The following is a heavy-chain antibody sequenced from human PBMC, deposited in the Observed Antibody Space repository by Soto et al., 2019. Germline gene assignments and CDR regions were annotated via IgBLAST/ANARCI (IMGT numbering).Heavy chain of an antibody. CDR2: IRAKAHGGTI. V-gene: IGHV3-49*04. CDR3: TRAYSSSPLDY. J-gene: IGHJ4*02. D-gene: IGHD6-13*01. CDR1: GFNFGDYA. Sequence: LRLSCTASGFNFGDYATHWVRQAPGKGLEWVGLIRAKAHGGTIDYAASVRGRFTISRDDSKSIAYLQMNSLKTEDTALYYCTRAYSSSPLDYWGQGTRVTVSS.